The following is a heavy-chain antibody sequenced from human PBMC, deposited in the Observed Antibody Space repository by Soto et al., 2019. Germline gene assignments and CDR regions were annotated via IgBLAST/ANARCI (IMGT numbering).Heavy chain of an antibody. J-gene: IGHJ6*02. CDR1: GYTFTGYY. V-gene: IGHV1-18*04. D-gene: IGHD5-12*01. CDR3: ARYDYGGNSGYYYGMDV. Sequence: ASVKVSCKASGYTFTGYYVHWVRQAPGQGLEWMGWIGAYNGNTNYAQKFQGRVTMTTDTSTSTAYMELRSLRSDDTAVYYCARYDYGGNSGYYYGMDVWGQGTTVTVSS. CDR2: IGAYNGNT.